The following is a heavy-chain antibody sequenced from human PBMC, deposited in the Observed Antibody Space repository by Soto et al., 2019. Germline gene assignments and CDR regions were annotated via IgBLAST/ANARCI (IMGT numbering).Heavy chain of an antibody. CDR3: ARVRIAAAGTVGRYYYYGMDV. D-gene: IGHD6-13*01. J-gene: IGHJ6*02. CDR1: GYTFTSYA. V-gene: IGHV1-3*01. CDR2: INAGNGNT. Sequence: ASVKVSCKASGYTFTSYAMHWVRQAPGQRLEWMGWINAGNGNTKYSQKFQGRVTITRDTSASTAYMELSSLRSEDTAVYYCARVRIAAAGTVGRYYYYGMDVWGQGTTGTVS.